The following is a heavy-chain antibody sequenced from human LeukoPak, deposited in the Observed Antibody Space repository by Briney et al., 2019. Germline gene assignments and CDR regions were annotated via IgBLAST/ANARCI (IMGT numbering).Heavy chain of an antibody. V-gene: IGHV3-21*01. D-gene: IGHD3-22*01. Sequence: GGSLRLSCAASGFTFSSYSLNWVRQAPGKGLEWVSFISSSSTYIYYSDSLKGRFTISRDNARKSLYLQMNSLRAEDTAVYFCARGGFYYEGSSSYPRSFGAFDIWGQGTMVTVSS. J-gene: IGHJ3*02. CDR3: ARGGFYYEGSSSYPRSFGAFDI. CDR2: ISSSSTYI. CDR1: GFTFSSYS.